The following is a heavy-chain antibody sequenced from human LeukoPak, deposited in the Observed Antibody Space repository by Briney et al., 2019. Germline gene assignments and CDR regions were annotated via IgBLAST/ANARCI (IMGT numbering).Heavy chain of an antibody. Sequence: KPGGSLRPSCAASAFTFNSYSMNWVRQAPGKGLEWVSSISSSSTYIYYADSVKGRFTISRDNAENSLFLQMNSLRADDTAVYYCARVRDGYNYRSFDYWGQGALVTVSS. CDR1: AFTFNSYS. V-gene: IGHV3-21*01. D-gene: IGHD5-24*01. J-gene: IGHJ4*02. CDR3: ARVRDGYNYRSFDY. CDR2: ISSSSTYI.